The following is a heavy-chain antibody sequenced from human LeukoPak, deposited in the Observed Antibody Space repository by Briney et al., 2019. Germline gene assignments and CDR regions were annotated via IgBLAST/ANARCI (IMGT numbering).Heavy chain of an antibody. Sequence: GGSLRLSCAASGFIFSDYYMSWIRQAPGKGLEWVADISSNGDIKSYGDSAGGRFTISRDNFKNSLYLEMNSLRAEDTAVYYCAREIVAGTLDYWGQETLLTVAS. J-gene: IGHJ4*02. CDR2: ISSNGDIK. V-gene: IGHV3-11*01. D-gene: IGHD1-14*01. CDR3: AREIVAGTLDY. CDR1: GFIFSDYY.